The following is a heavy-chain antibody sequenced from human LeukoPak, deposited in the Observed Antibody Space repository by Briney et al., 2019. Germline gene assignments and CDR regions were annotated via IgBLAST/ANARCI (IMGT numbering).Heavy chain of an antibody. J-gene: IGHJ6*02. CDR2: IYYSGST. V-gene: IGHV4-59*08. CDR3: ARHRYGGYYYGMDV. D-gene: IGHD1-26*01. CDR1: GGSISSYF. Sequence: ASETLSLTCTVSGGSISSYFWTWIRQPPGKGLEWIGYIYYSGSTNYNPSLKSRVTISVDTSKNQFSLKLSSVTAADTAVYYCARHRYGGYYYGMDVWGQGTTVTVSS.